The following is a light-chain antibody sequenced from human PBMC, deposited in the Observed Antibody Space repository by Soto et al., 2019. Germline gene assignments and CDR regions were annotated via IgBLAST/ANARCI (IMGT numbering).Light chain of an antibody. J-gene: IGKJ1*01. Sequence: DIQMTQSPSSLSASVGDRVTITCRASQSISNYLNWYQQEPGKVPKLLIFKASTLESGVPSRFSGSGSGTEFTLTISSLQAVDFATYYCQQYASFPWTFGLGDQGGYQ. CDR2: KAS. V-gene: IGKV1-5*03. CDR3: QQYASFPWT. CDR1: QSISNY.